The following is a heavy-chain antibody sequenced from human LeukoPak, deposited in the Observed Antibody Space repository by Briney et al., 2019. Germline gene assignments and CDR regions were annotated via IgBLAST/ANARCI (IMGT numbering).Heavy chain of an antibody. V-gene: IGHV3-21*01. Sequence: PGGSLRLSCAASGFTFSSYSMNWVRQVPGKGLEWVSSISSSSSYIYYADSVKGRFTISRDNSKNTLYLQMNSLRAEDTAVYYCAVGDGDYVLGPEYFQHWGQGTLVTVSS. CDR2: ISSSSSYI. J-gene: IGHJ1*01. D-gene: IGHD4-17*01. CDR3: AVGDGDYVLGPEYFQH. CDR1: GFTFSSYS.